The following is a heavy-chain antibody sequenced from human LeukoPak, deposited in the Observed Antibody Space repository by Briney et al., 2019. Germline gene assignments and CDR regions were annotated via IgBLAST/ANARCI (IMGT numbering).Heavy chain of an antibody. Sequence: GRSLRLSCAASGFTFNTYGMHWVRQAPGKGLEWVGFIRSKAYGGTTEYAASVKGRFTVSRDDSKSIAYLQMNSLKTEDTAVYYCTRVSIVVVPAAMYLDYWGQGTLVTVSS. CDR1: GFTFNTYG. D-gene: IGHD2-2*01. V-gene: IGHV3-49*04. J-gene: IGHJ4*02. CDR2: IRSKAYGGTT. CDR3: TRVSIVVVPAAMYLDY.